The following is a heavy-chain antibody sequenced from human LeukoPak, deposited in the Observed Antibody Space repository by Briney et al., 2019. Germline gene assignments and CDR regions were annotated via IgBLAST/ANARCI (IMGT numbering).Heavy chain of an antibody. CDR2: IYYSGNT. CDR1: GGSISSSNW. V-gene: IGHV4-4*02. D-gene: IGHD6-13*01. Sequence: PSGTLSLTCEVSGGSISSSNWWSWVRQPPGKGLEWIGEIYYSGNTNYNPSLKSRVTISMDMSKNQFSLNLTSVTAADTAVYYCARVRGWQQLGHYYYYMDVWGKGTTVTVSS. CDR3: ARVRGWQQLGHYYYYMDV. J-gene: IGHJ6*03.